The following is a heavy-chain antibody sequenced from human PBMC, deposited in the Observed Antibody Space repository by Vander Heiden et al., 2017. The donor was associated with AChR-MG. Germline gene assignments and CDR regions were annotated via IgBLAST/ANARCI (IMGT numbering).Heavy chain of an antibody. D-gene: IGHD6-19*01. V-gene: IGHV3-7*03. CDR1: GFTFSSSW. Sequence: EVQLVEPGGGLVQPGGPLRPSCAASGFTFSSSWRSWVRQAPGKGLEWVANIKQDGSEKYYVDAGKGRFTISRDNAKNSLYLQMNSLRAEDTAVYYCARLVSGWYVYWGQGTLVTVSS. J-gene: IGHJ4*02. CDR3: ARLVSGWYVY. CDR2: IKQDGSEK.